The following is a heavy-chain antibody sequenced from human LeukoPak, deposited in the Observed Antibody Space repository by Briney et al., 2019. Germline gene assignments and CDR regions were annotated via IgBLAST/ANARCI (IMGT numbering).Heavy chain of an antibody. CDR1: GFTFSSYA. J-gene: IGHJ4*02. D-gene: IGHD2-15*01. CDR3: AKDIGYCSGGSCYGQNDPFDY. Sequence: GGSLRLSCAASGFTFSSYAMSWVRHAPGNGLEWVSDIIGSGVSTYYADSVKGRFTISRDNSKNTLYLQMNSLRAEDTAVYYCAKDIGYCSGGSCYGQNDPFDYWGQGTLVTVSS. V-gene: IGHV3-23*01. CDR2: IIGSGVST.